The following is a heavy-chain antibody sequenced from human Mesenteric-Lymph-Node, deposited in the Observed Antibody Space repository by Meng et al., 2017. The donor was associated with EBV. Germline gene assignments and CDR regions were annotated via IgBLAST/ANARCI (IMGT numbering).Heavy chain of an antibody. CDR2: ISGSGSRT. J-gene: IGHJ5*02. D-gene: IGHD3-10*01. CDR1: GCTFSSYGSYA. V-gene: IGHV3-23*04. Sequence: EVQLVESGGGLAHHGGSLRVSCAGSGCTFSSYGSYAMNWVRQAPGKGLEWVSGISGSGSRTYYADSVKGRFTISRDDSKNSLYLQMNSLRAEDTAVYYCAKDLYPGVVQGVGGFDPWGQGTLVTVSS. CDR3: AKDLYPGVVQGVGGFDP.